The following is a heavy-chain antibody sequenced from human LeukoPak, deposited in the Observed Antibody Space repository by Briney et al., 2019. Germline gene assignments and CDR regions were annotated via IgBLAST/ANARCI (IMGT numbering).Heavy chain of an antibody. D-gene: IGHD2-2*01. CDR1: GFTFSSYS. CDR2: ISSSSSYI. V-gene: IGHV3-21*01. Sequence: KPGGSLRLSCAASGFTFSSYSMNWVRQAPGKGLEWVSSISSSSSYIYYADSVKGRFTISRDNAKNSLYLQMNSLRAEDTAVYYCARGDEGYCSSTSCQELYFQHWGQGTLVTVSS. CDR3: ARGDEGYCSSTSCQELYFQH. J-gene: IGHJ1*01.